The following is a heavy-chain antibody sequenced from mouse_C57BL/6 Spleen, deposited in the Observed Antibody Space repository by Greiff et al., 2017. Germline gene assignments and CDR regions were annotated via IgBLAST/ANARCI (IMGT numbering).Heavy chain of an antibody. V-gene: IGHV10-1*01. CDR1: GFSFNTYA. CDR3: VGDYYAMDY. CDR2: IKSKSNNYAT. J-gene: IGHJ4*01. Sequence: VQLKESGGGLVQPKGSLKLSCAASGFSFNTYAMNWVRQAPGKGLEWVARIKSKSNNYATYYADAVKDRFTISRDDSESMLYLQMNNLKTEDTAMYYCVGDYYAMDYWGQGTSVTVSS.